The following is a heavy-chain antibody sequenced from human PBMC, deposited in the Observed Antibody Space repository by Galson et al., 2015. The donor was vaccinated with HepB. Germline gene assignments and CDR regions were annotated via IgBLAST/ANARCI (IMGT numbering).Heavy chain of an antibody. CDR3: TTGGYSYGPYNWFDP. CDR1: GFTFTNAW. Sequence: SLRLSCAVSGFTFTNAWMSWARQAPGKGLEWVGRIKSKTDGGTTDYAAPVKGRFTISRDDSKNTLYLQMNSLKTEDTAVYYCTTGGYSYGPYNWFDPWGQGTLVTVSS. J-gene: IGHJ5*02. V-gene: IGHV3-15*01. CDR2: IKSKTDGGTT. D-gene: IGHD5-18*01.